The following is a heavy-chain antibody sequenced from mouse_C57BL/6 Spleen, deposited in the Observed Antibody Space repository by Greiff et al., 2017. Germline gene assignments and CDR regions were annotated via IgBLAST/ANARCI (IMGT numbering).Heavy chain of an antibody. CDR1: GYTFTDYY. J-gene: IGHJ2*01. CDR2: INPNNGGT. V-gene: IGHV1-26*01. Sequence: EVQLQQSGPELVKPGASVKISCKASGYTFTDYYMNWVKQSHGKSLEWIGDINPNNGGTSYNQKFKGKATLTVDKSSSTAYMELRSLTSEDSAVYYCARALYGSSYDYWGQGATLTAAS. D-gene: IGHD1-1*01. CDR3: ARALYGSSYDY.